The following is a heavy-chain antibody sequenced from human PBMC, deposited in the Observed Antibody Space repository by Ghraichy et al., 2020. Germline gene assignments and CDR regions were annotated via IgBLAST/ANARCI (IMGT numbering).Heavy chain of an antibody. CDR1: GYTFTGYY. Sequence: ASVKVSCKGSGYTFTGYYLYWVRQAPGQGLEWMGRIDPNSGNTNYAQKFQGRVTMTRDTSISTAYMELSRLRSDDTAIYYCATDSVAIYTGFDQWGQGTQVTVSS. CDR2: IDPNSGNT. V-gene: IGHV1-2*06. CDR3: ATDSVAIYTGFDQ. D-gene: IGHD4-23*01. J-gene: IGHJ4*02.